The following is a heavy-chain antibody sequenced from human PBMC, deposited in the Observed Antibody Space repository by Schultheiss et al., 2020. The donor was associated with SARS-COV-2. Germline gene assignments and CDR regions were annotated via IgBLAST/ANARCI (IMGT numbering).Heavy chain of an antibody. CDR3: ARDLGYYGSGSYTDY. CDR1: GFTFSSYA. CDR2: ISGSGGST. Sequence: GGSLRLSCAASGFTFSSYAMSWVRQAPGKGLEWVSAISGSGGSTYYADSVKGRFTISRDNSKNTLYLQMNSLRAEDTAVYYCARDLGYYGSGSYTDYWGQGTLVTVSS. D-gene: IGHD3-10*01. V-gene: IGHV3-23*01. J-gene: IGHJ4*02.